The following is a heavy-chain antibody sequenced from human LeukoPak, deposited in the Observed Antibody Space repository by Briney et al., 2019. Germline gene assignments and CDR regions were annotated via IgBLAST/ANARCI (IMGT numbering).Heavy chain of an antibody. CDR1: GYTFTGYY. J-gene: IGHJ3*02. CDR2: INPNSGGT. Sequence: GASLKLSCKASGYTFTGYYMHCVRQAPGHGLEWMGWINPNSGGTNYAQKLQGRVTMTSDTSISTAYMELNSLKSYDTAVYYCAAFGGQWRRRGDYAFDIWGQGTMVTISS. D-gene: IGHD5-12*01. V-gene: IGHV1-2*02. CDR3: AAFGGQWRRRGDYAFDI.